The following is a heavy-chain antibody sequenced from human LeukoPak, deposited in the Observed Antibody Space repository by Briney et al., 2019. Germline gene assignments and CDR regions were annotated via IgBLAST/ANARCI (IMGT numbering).Heavy chain of an antibody. J-gene: IGHJ6*03. V-gene: IGHV4-4*09. CDR3: ARHGYYYYMDV. CDR1: GGSILSYY. CDR2: IYTSGST. Sequence: SETLSLTCTGSGGSILSYYWSWFRQPPGKGREWIGYIYTSGSTNYDPSLKSRVTISIDTSKNQFSLKLSSVTAAHTAVYYCARHGYYYYMDVWGKGTTVTVSS.